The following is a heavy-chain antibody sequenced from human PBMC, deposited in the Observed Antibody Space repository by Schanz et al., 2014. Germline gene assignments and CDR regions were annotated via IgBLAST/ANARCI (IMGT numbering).Heavy chain of an antibody. CDR1: GFTFSSYA. D-gene: IGHD3-10*01. Sequence: EVQLVESGGGLVQPGGSLRLSCVASGFTFSSYAMSWVRQAPGKGLEWVSSISSGGNPYYANSVKGRFGISRDNSENTLYLQMSSLRVEDTAVYYCAKDPRGDKNDRAYYFDYWGQGTLVSVSS. CDR2: ISSGGNP. CDR3: AKDPRGDKNDRAYYFDY. V-gene: IGHV3-23*04. J-gene: IGHJ4*02.